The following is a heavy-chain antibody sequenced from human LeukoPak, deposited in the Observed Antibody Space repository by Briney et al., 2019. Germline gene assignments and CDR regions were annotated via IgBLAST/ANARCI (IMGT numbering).Heavy chain of an antibody. CDR3: ATPLDYYDSSAHKQGGD. V-gene: IGHV3-7*03. CDR2: IKEDGTKK. Sequence: PGGSLRLSCAASGFTFSRHWMTWVRQAPGKGLEWVANIKEDGTKKNYVDSVKGRFTISRDNAKNSLYLQMDSLRAEDTDVYYCATPLDYYDSSAHKQGGDWGQGTLVTVSS. CDR1: GFTFSRHW. J-gene: IGHJ4*02. D-gene: IGHD3-22*01.